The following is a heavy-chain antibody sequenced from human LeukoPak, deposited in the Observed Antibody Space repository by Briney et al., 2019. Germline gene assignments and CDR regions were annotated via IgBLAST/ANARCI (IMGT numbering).Heavy chain of an antibody. D-gene: IGHD5-24*01. CDR3: AKEKGEDGYNLYYFDY. V-gene: IGHV3-9*01. CDR1: GFTFDDYA. CDR2: ISWNSGSI. Sequence: GGSLRLSCPASGFTFDDYAMHWVRQAPGKGLEWVSGISWNSGSIGYADSVKGRFTISRDNAKNSLYLQMNSLRAEDTALYYCAKEKGEDGYNLYYFDYWGQGALVTVSS. J-gene: IGHJ4*02.